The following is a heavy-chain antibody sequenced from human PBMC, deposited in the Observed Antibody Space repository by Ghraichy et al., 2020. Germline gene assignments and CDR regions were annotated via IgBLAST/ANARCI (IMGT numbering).Heavy chain of an antibody. Sequence: GGSLRLSCAASGFTVSNNYMTWVRQAPGRGLEWVSVIYSNGGAYYEDSVKGRFTISRDNSKNMLYLQMNSLRAEDTAVYYCARDSLSYCSVSACSGNAFDIWSQGTMVTVSS. V-gene: IGHV3-53*01. CDR1: GFTVSNNY. CDR2: IYSNGGA. D-gene: IGHD2-15*01. CDR3: ARDSLSYCSVSACSGNAFDI. J-gene: IGHJ3*02.